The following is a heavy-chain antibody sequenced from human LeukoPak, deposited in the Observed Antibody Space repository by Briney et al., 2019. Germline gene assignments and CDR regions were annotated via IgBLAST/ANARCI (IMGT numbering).Heavy chain of an antibody. J-gene: IGHJ4*02. Sequence: PGGSLRLSCAASGFTFSSYSMNWVRQAPGKGLEWVSSISSSSSYIYYADSVKDRFTISRDNAKNSLYLQMNSLRAEDTAVYYCARDSRYSRKYFDYWGQETLGTVSS. V-gene: IGHV3-21*01. CDR1: GFTFSSYS. D-gene: IGHD6-13*01. CDR2: ISSSSSYI. CDR3: ARDSRYSRKYFDY.